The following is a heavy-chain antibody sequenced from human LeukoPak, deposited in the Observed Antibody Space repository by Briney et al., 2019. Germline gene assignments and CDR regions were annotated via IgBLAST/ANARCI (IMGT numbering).Heavy chain of an antibody. Sequence: SETLSLTCTVSGGSISSYYWTWIRQPPGKGLEWIGYIYYSGSTNYNPSLKSRVTISVDTSKNQFSLKLSSVTAADTAVYYCARERRDGYNRAVDYWGQGTLVTVSS. CDR3: ARERRDGYNRAVDY. CDR2: IYYSGST. V-gene: IGHV4-59*01. J-gene: IGHJ4*02. D-gene: IGHD5-24*01. CDR1: GGSISSYY.